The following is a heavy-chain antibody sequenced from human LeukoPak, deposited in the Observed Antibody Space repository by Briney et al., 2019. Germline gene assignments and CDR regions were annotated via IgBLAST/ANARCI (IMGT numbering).Heavy chain of an antibody. CDR1: GGTFSNYA. CDR3: ATERAVALQNWFDP. J-gene: IGHJ5*02. V-gene: IGHV1-69*13. D-gene: IGHD6-19*01. CDR2: IMSIFGSP. Sequence: SVKVSCKASGGTFSNYAINWVRQAPGQGLEWMGGIMSIFGSPKYAQKFQGRVTITADESTNTAYIELSSLTSDDTAVYYCATERAVALQNWFDPWGQGTLVTVSS.